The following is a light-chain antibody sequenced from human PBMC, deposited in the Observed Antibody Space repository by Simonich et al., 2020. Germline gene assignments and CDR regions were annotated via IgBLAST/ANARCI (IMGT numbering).Light chain of an antibody. J-gene: IGLJ2*01. CDR3: QSADSSGTYVV. Sequence: SYELTQPPSVSVSPGQTARITCSGDALPKEYAYWYQQKPGQAPVLVIYKDSERPSRIPERCSGSSSGTTVTLTISGVQAEDEADYYCQSADSSGTYVVFGGGTKLTVL. V-gene: IGLV3-25*03. CDR2: KDS. CDR1: ALPKEY.